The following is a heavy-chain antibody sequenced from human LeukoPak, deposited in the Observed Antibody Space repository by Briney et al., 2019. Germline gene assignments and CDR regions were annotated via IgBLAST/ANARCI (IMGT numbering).Heavy chain of an antibody. CDR1: GGSVNSGTYY. V-gene: IGHV4-61*02. CDR3: ARDASPRGSGSYLGY. J-gene: IGHJ4*02. CDR2: IYSSGST. D-gene: IGHD3-10*01. Sequence: SETLSLTCTVSGGSVNSGTYYWSWMRQPAGKGLEWIGRIYSSGSTTYNPPLNSRVTISVDTSKNQFSLNLSSVTAADTAVYYCARDASPRGSGSYLGYWGQGTLVIVSS.